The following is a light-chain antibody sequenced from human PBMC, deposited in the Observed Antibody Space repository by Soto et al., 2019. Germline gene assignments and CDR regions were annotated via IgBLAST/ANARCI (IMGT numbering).Light chain of an antibody. CDR1: SSNIGAGYD. V-gene: IGLV1-40*01. CDR3: QAYDNSLSGSRV. CDR2: GNN. Sequence: QSVLTQPPSVSGAPGQRVTISCTGSSSNIGAGYDVHWYQQLPGTAPKLLIYGNNNRPSGVPDRFSGSKSGTSASLAITGLQPEDEADYYCQAYDNSLSGSRVFGGGTKLTVL. J-gene: IGLJ3*02.